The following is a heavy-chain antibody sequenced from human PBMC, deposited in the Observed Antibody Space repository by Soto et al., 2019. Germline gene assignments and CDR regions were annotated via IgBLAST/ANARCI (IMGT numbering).Heavy chain of an antibody. Sequence: QVQLVESGGGVVQPGRSLRLSCAASRFTFSSYGMHWVRQAPGKGLEWVAVIWYDGSNKYYADSVKGRFTISRDNSKNTLYLQMNSLRAEDTAVYYCARENGYSSLDYWGQGTLVTVSS. V-gene: IGHV3-33*01. CDR1: RFTFSSYG. J-gene: IGHJ4*02. CDR3: ARENGYSSLDY. CDR2: IWYDGSNK. D-gene: IGHD5-18*01.